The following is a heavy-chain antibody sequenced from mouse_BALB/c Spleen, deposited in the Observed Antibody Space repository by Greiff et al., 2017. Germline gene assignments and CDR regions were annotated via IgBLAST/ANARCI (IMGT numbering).Heavy chain of an antibody. Sequence: VQLKESGPGLVKPSQSLSLTCTVTGYSITSDYAWNWIRQFPGNKLEWMGYISYSGSTSYNPSLKSRISITRDTSKNQFFLQLNSVTTEDTATYYCARWDMRRRVYAMDYWGKGTSDSVPS. CDR1: GYSITSDYA. V-gene: IGHV3-2*02. CDR3: ARWDMRRRVYAMDY. CDR2: ISYSGST. J-gene: IGHJ4*01. D-gene: IGHD4-1*01.